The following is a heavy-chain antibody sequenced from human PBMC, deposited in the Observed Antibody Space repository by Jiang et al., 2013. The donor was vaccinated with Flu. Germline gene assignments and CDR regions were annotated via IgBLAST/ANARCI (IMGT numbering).Heavy chain of an antibody. D-gene: IGHD2-2*01. J-gene: IGHJ4*02. CDR1: GFTFSSYS. CDR2: ISSSSSTI. Sequence: QPGGSLRLSCAASGFTFSSYSMNWVRQAPGKGLEWVSYISSSSSTIYYADSVKGRFTISRDNAKNSLYLQMNSLRDEDTAVYYCARDQDIVVVPAAPNYFDYWGQGTLVTVSS. CDR3: ARDQDIVVVPAAPNYFDY. V-gene: IGHV3-48*02.